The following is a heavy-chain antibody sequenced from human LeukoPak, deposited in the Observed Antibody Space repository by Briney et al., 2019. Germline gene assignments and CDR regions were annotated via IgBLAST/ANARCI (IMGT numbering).Heavy chain of an antibody. V-gene: IGHV3-74*01. CDR2: VNSDESTT. D-gene: IGHD2-2*01. J-gene: IGHJ4*02. Sequence: GGSLSLSCAASGFTFSSYWMHWVRQAPGKGLVWVSRVNSDESTTTYADSVKGRFTISRDNAKNTLYLQMNSLRDEDTAVYYCARGIVVVPAATVDYWGQGTLVTVSS. CDR1: GFTFSSYW. CDR3: ARGIVVVPAATVDY.